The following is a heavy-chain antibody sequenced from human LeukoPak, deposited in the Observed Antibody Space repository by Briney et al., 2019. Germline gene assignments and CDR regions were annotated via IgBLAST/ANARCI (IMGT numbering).Heavy chain of an antibody. Sequence: ASVKVSCKASGYTFTSYYMHWVRQAPGRGLEWMGIINPSGGSTSYAQKFQGRVTMTRDTSTSTVYMELSSLRSEDTAVYYCASTSFYCSSTSCPNTDYWGQGTLVTVSS. CDR2: INPSGGST. CDR3: ASTSFYCSSTSCPNTDY. CDR1: GYTFTSYY. V-gene: IGHV1-46*01. D-gene: IGHD2-2*01. J-gene: IGHJ4*02.